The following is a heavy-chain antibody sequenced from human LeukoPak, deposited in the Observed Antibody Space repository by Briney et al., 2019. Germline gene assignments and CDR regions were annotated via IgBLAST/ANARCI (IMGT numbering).Heavy chain of an antibody. V-gene: IGHV3-48*04. CDR1: GFTFSSYW. CDR3: ARDSLQGATMVRGVIITNYYYGMDV. D-gene: IGHD3-10*01. CDR2: ISSSSSTI. Sequence: GGSLRLSCAASGFTFSSYWMSWVRQAPGKGLEWVSYISSSSSTIYYADSAKGRFTISRDNAKNSLYLQMNSLRAEDTAVYYCARDSLQGATMVRGVIITNYYYGMDVWGQGTTVTVSS. J-gene: IGHJ6*02.